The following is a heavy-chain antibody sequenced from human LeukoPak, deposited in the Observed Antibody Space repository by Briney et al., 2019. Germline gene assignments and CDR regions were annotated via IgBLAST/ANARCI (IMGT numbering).Heavy chain of an antibody. CDR2: IYYSGST. CDR3: ARQYYYYSIDS. V-gene: IGHV4-59*08. CDR1: GGSISSYY. Sequence: SETLSLTCTVSGGSISSYYWSWIRQPPGKGPEWIGYIYYSGSTNYNPSLNSRVTISIDTSKNQFSLKLSSVTAADTAVYYCARQYYYYSIDSWGQGTLVTVSS. J-gene: IGHJ4*02. D-gene: IGHD3-22*01.